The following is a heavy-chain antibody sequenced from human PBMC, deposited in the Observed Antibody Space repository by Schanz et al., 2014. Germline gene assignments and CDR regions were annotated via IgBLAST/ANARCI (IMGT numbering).Heavy chain of an antibody. V-gene: IGHV3-23*04. J-gene: IGHJ4*02. Sequence: EVQLVESGGGLVQPGGSLRLSCAASGFTFSSYAMSWVRQAPGKGLEWVSAISGSGGSTYYADSVKGRFTISRDNSRDTVYLQMNSLRVEDSAIYYCAKDITDTSGKEDYGGEGTRDTVAS. CDR2: ISGSGGST. CDR1: GFTFSSYA. CDR3: AKDITDTSGKEDY. D-gene: IGHD3-22*01.